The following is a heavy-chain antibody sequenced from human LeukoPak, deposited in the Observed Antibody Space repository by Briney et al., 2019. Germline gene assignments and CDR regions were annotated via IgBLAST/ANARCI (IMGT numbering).Heavy chain of an antibody. CDR2: IHPQESDT. J-gene: IGHJ4*02. D-gene: IGHD3-3*01. Sequence: ESLKISCKTSRYKFTNYWIGWVRQMPGKGLEWVGIIHPQESDTKYGPSFQGQVTISVDKSIFTAYLQWSSLKESDTAMYYCARGRQYDFWAARGLDYWGQGTLVTVSS. V-gene: IGHV5-51*01. CDR3: ARGRQYDFWAARGLDY. CDR1: RYKFTNYW.